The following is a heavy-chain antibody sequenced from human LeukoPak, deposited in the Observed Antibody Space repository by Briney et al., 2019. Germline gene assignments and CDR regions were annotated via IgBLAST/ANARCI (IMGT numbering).Heavy chain of an antibody. CDR2: IIPIFGTA. D-gene: IGHD3-3*01. CDR3: ASTIFGVVTFSMDV. V-gene: IGHV1-69*13. CDR1: GGTFSSYA. J-gene: IGHJ6*02. Sequence: GASVKVSCKASGGTFSSYAISWVRQAPGQGLEWMGGIIPIFGTANYAQKFQGRVTITADESTSTAYMELSSLRSEDTAVYYCASTIFGVVTFSMDVWGQGTTVTVSS.